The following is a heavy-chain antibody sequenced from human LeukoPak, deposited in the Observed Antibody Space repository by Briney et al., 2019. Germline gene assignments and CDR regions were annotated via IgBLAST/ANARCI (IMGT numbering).Heavy chain of an antibody. D-gene: IGHD2-2*01. Sequence: GSLRLSCAASGFTFDDYAMHWVRQAPGKGLEWVSLISGDGGSTYYADSVKGRFTISRDNSKNSLYLQMNSLRTEDTALYYCAKDMAGEYCSSTSCYEGPFDYWGQGTLVTVSS. V-gene: IGHV3-43*02. J-gene: IGHJ4*02. CDR2: ISGDGGST. CDR3: AKDMAGEYCSSTSCYEGPFDY. CDR1: GFTFDDYA.